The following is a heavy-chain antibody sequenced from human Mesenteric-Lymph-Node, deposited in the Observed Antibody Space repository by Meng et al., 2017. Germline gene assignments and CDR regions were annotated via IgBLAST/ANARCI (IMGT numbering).Heavy chain of an antibody. D-gene: IGHD3-22*01. V-gene: IGHV1-2*06. J-gene: IGHJ4*02. CDR1: GYTFTSYG. Sequence: ASVKVSCKASGYTFTSYGISWVRQAPGQGLEWMGRIIPSSGATDYAQKFQGRVTMTRDTSISTAYMELSRLTSDDAAVYYCARDYYYDSSGRGVIDYWGQGTLVTVSS. CDR3: ARDYYYDSSGRGVIDY. CDR2: IIPSSGAT.